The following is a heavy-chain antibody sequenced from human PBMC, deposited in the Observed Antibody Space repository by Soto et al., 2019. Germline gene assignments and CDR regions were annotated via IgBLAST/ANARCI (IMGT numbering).Heavy chain of an antibody. CDR3: SKGEMSTIRNSFDP. D-gene: IGHD1-7*01. Sequence: GGSLRLSCTASGFNTRFYSMSWVRQTPGKGLEWVAALSRSGGATYYADSVRGRFTISRDASKGTLFLQMSNLRAEDTALYYCSKGEMSTIRNSFDPWGQGTLVTAPQ. CDR1: GFNTRFYS. J-gene: IGHJ5*02. V-gene: IGHV3-23*01. CDR2: LSRSGGAT.